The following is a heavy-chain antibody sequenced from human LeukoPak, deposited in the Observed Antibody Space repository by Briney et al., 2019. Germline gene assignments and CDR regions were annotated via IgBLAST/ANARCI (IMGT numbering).Heavy chain of an antibody. D-gene: IGHD6-19*01. J-gene: IGHJ3*02. CDR2: INTNTGNP. CDR1: GYTFTSYA. CDR3: ARDLRSGLAGMGGAFDI. Sequence: ASVKVSCKASGYTFTSYAMNWVRQAPGQGLEWMGWINTNTGNPTYAQGFTGRFVFSLDTSVSTAYLQISSLKAEDTAVYYCARDLRSGLAGMGGAFDIWGQGTMVTVSS. V-gene: IGHV7-4-1*02.